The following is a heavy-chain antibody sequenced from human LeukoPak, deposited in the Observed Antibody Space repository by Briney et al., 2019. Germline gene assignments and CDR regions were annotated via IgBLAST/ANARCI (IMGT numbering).Heavy chain of an antibody. J-gene: IGHJ4*02. CDR2: ISGSGGST. CDR1: GFTFSSFA. D-gene: IGHD3-10*01. Sequence: GGSLRLSCAASGFTFSSFAMSWVRQAPGKGLEWVSAISGSGGSTYYADSVKGRFTISRDNSKNTLYLQMNSLRAEDTAVYYCAKDRSWGYGSGKTNYFDYWGQGTLVTVSS. CDR3: AKDRSWGYGSGKTNYFDY. V-gene: IGHV3-23*01.